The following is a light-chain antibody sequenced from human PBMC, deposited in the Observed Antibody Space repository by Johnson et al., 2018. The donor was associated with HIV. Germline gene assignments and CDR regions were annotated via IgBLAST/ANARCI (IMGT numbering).Light chain of an antibody. CDR3: GTWDSSLRTGF. CDR2: ENN. CDR1: SSNIGSNP. Sequence: TQPPSASGTPGQRVTISCSGSSSNIGSNPVNWYQQLPGTAPKLLIYENNKRPSGIPDRFSGSKSGTSATLGITRLQTGDEADYYCGTWDSSLRTGFFGTGTKVTVL. V-gene: IGLV1-51*02. J-gene: IGLJ1*01.